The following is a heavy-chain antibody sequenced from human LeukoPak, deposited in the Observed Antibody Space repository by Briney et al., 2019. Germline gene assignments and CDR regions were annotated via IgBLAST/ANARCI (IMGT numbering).Heavy chain of an antibody. Sequence: LETLSLTCTVSGGSISSSSYYWGWIRQPPGKGLEWIGSIYYSGSTYYNPSLKSRVTISVDTSKIQFSLKLSSVTAADTAVYYCARHPRRLQPLRRGAFDIWGQGTMVTVSS. D-gene: IGHD5-24*01. CDR2: IYYSGST. J-gene: IGHJ3*02. CDR1: GGSISSSSYY. CDR3: ARHPRRLQPLRRGAFDI. V-gene: IGHV4-39*01.